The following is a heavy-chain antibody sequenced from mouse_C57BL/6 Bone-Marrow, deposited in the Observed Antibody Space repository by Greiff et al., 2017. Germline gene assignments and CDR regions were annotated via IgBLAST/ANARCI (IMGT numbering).Heavy chain of an antibody. CDR2: IDPENGDT. V-gene: IGHV14-4*01. CDR1: GFHINDDY. D-gene: IGHD2-4*01. CDR3: TTDYGYAMDY. Sequence: VQLQQSGAELVRPGASVKLSCTASGFHINDDYMHWVKPRPEQGLEWIGWIDPENGDTEYASKFQGKANIAADTSSNTAYLQLSSRAADDTAVYYCTTDYGYAMDYWGQGTSVTVSS. J-gene: IGHJ4*01.